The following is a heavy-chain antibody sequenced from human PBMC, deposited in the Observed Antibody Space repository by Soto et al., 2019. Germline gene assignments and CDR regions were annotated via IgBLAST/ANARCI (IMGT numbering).Heavy chain of an antibody. J-gene: IGHJ5*02. CDR1: GGSVSSGSYY. Sequence: PSETLSLTCTVSGGSVSSGSYYWSWIRQPPGKGLEWIGYIYYSGSTNYNPSLKSRVTISVDTSKNQFSLKLSSVTAADTAVYYCARDLRVGFDPWGQGTLVTVSS. D-gene: IGHD1-26*01. CDR3: ARDLRVGFDP. V-gene: IGHV4-61*01. CDR2: IYYSGST.